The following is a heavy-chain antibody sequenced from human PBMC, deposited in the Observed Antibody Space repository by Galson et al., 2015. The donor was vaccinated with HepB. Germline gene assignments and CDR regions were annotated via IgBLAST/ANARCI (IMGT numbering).Heavy chain of an antibody. CDR1: GFTFSNYW. CDR3: ASFSYSYGPFDN. D-gene: IGHD5-18*01. J-gene: IGHJ4*02. Sequence: SLRLSCAASGFTFSNYWMGWVRQAPGEGLEWVANIKQDGSAGYYVDSVKGRFTISRDNAKNSLCLQMNSLRAEDTAMYYCASFSYSYGPFDNWGQGTLVTVSS. V-gene: IGHV3-7*03. CDR2: IKQDGSAG.